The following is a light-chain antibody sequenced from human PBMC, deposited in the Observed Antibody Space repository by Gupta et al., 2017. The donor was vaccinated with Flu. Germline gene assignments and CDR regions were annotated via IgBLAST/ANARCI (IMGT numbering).Light chain of an antibody. Sequence: PYSQSASEGVTVTITSQASHDISHYLTWYLQRPGKAPEPQIYDASYVETGVPSRFSGSGSGTDFTFTISSLQPEDIAKFTCQQDDNLPLTFGRGTKVEIK. CDR2: DAS. CDR1: HDISHY. J-gene: IGKJ4*01. CDR3: QQDDNLPLT. V-gene: IGKV1-33*01.